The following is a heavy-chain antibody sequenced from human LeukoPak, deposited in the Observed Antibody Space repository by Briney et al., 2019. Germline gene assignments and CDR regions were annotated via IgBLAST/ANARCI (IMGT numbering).Heavy chain of an antibody. J-gene: IGHJ6*02. D-gene: IGHD4-17*01. V-gene: IGHV3-48*03. CDR3: AREDGDYAYYYYGMDV. CDR2: ISSSGSTI. CDR1: GFTFSSYE. Sequence: GGSLRLSCAASGFTFSSYEMNWVRQAPGKGLEWASYISSSGSTIYYADSVKGRFTIPRDNAKNSLYLQMNSLRAEDTAVYYCAREDGDYAYYYYGMDVWGQGTTVTVSS.